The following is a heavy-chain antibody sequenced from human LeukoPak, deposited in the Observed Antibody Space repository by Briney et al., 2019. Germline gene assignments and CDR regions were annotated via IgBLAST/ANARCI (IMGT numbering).Heavy chain of an antibody. CDR1: GFTFSSYG. J-gene: IGHJ6*03. CDR2: IRCDGSNK. CDR3: ARDGLGYYYYYMDV. D-gene: IGHD7-27*01. Sequence: PGGSLRLSCAASGFTFSSYGMHWVRQAPGKGLEWVAFIRCDGSNKYYADSVKGRFTISRDNSKNTLYLQMNSLRAEDMAVYYCARDGLGYYYYYMDVWGKGTTVTVSS. V-gene: IGHV3-30*02.